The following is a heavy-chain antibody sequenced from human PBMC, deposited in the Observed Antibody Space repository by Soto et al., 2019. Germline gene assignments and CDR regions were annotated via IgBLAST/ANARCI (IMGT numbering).Heavy chain of an antibody. D-gene: IGHD4-4*01. Sequence: QVQLQESGPGLVKPSQTLSLTCTVSGGSISSGDYYWSWIRQPPGKGLEWIGYIYYSGSTYYNPYPTTRVTISVDTSKNQFSLKLSSVTAADTAVYYCARALYSSFPRYYYSGMDVWGQGTTVTVSS. CDR2: IYYSGST. J-gene: IGHJ6*02. CDR3: ARALYSSFPRYYYSGMDV. V-gene: IGHV4-30-4*01. CDR1: GGSISSGDYY.